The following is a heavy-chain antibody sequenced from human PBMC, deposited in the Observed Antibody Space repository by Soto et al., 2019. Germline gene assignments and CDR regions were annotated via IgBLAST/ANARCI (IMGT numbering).Heavy chain of an antibody. CDR2: ISWNSGSI. D-gene: IGHD3-10*01. V-gene: IGHV3-9*01. J-gene: IGHJ6*03. Sequence: GGSLRLSCAASGFTFDDYAMHWVRQAPGKGLEWVSGISWNSGSIGYADSVKGRFTISRDNAKNSLYLQMNSLRAEDTALYYCAKEAGYYYYYMDVWGKGTTVTVSS. CDR1: GFTFDDYA. CDR3: AKEAGYYYYYMDV.